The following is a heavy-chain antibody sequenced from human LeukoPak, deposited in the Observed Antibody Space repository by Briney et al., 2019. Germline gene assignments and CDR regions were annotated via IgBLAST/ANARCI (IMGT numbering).Heavy chain of an antibody. J-gene: IGHJ4*02. CDR1: GGSISSGDYY. D-gene: IGHD2-15*01. V-gene: IGHV4-61*08. CDR2: IYYSGST. Sequence: SETLSLTCTVSGGSISSGDYYWSWIRQPPGKGLEWIGYIYYSGSTNYNPSLKGRVTISVDTSKNQFSLKLSSVTAADTAVYYCARLQGRWQLEYYFDYWGQGTLVTVSS. CDR3: ARLQGRWQLEYYFDY.